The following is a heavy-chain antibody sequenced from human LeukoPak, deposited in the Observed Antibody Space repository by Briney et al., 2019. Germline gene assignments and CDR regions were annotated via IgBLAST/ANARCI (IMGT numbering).Heavy chain of an antibody. J-gene: IGHJ6*04. Sequence: GGSLRLSCAASGFTFSSYGMSWVRQAPGKGLEWVSAISGSGGSTYYADSVKGRFTISRDNSKNTLYLQMNSLRAEDTVVYYCAKDLFGQQLVWGDVWGKGTTVTISS. V-gene: IGHV3-23*01. D-gene: IGHD6-13*01. CDR3: AKDLFGQQLVWGDV. CDR1: GFTFSSYG. CDR2: ISGSGGST.